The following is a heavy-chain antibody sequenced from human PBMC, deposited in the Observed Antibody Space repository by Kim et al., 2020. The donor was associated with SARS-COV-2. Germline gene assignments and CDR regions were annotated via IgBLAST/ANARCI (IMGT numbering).Heavy chain of an antibody. D-gene: IGHD4-17*01. V-gene: IGHV1-69*13. Sequence: SVKVSCKASGGTFSSYAISWVRQAPGQGLEWMGGIIPIFGTANYAQKFQGRVTITADESTSTAYMELSSLRSEDTAVYYCARDRGYGDYASDYWGQGTLVTVSS. CDR3: ARDRGYGDYASDY. CDR2: IIPIFGTA. CDR1: GGTFSSYA. J-gene: IGHJ4*02.